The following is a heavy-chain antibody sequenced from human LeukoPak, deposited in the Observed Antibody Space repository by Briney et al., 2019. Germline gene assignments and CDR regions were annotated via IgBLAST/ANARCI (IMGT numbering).Heavy chain of an antibody. J-gene: IGHJ4*02. CDR3: AREIPLKAGYFDY. CDR2: IYYSGST. Sequence: PSETLSLTCTVSGGSISIYYWSWIRQPPGKGLEWIGYIYYSGSTNYNPSLKSRVTISVDTSKNQFSLKLSSVTAADTAVYYCAREIPLKAGYFDYWGQGTLVTVSS. CDR1: GGSISIYY. D-gene: IGHD1-14*01. V-gene: IGHV4-59*01.